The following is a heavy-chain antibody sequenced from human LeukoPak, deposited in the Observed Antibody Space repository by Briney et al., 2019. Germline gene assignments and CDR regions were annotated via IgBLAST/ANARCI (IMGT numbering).Heavy chain of an antibody. Sequence: ASVKVSCKASGGTFSSYAISWVRQAPGQGLEWMGRVIPILGIANYAQKFQGRVTMTRNTSISTAYMELSRLRAKDTGLYHCVIVGRALGVLNWGQGALVTVSS. CDR2: VIPILGIA. V-gene: IGHV1-69*04. CDR1: GGTFSSYA. CDR3: VIVGRALGVLN. D-gene: IGHD3-3*01. J-gene: IGHJ4*02.